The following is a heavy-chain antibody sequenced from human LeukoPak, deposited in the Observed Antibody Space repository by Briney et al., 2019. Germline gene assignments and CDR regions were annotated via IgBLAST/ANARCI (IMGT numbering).Heavy chain of an antibody. D-gene: IGHD1-1*01. CDR3: ARGTVLKLEPTTADY. CDR2: IYYSGST. Sequence: SETLSLTCTVSGGSISSYYWSWIRQPPGKGLEWIGYIYYSGSTNYNPSLKSRVTISVDTSKNQFSLKLSSVTAEDTAVYYCARGTVLKLEPTTADYWGQGTLVTVSS. V-gene: IGHV4-59*01. J-gene: IGHJ4*02. CDR1: GGSISSYY.